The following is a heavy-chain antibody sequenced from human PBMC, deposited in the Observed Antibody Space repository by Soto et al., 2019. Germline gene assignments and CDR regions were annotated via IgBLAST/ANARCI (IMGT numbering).Heavy chain of an antibody. CDR1: GCSISSGDYY. Sequence: SETLSLTCTVSGCSISSGDYYWSWLRQPPGKGLEWIGEINYSGSTYYNPSLKSRVTISVDTSKKQFSLKLNSMTAADTAVYYCARGRDIVATGVYYYYMDVWGKGTTVTVSS. V-gene: IGHV4-30-4*01. D-gene: IGHD5-12*01. CDR2: INYSGST. J-gene: IGHJ6*03. CDR3: ARGRDIVATGVYYYYMDV.